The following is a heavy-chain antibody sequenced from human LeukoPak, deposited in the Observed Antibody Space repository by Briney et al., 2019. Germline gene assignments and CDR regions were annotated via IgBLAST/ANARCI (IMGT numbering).Heavy chain of an antibody. Sequence: SETLSLTCTVSGGSISSSSYYWGWIRQPPGKGLEWIGSIYYSGSTYYNPSLKSRVTISVDTSKNQFSLKLSSVTAADTAVYYCARADIGSYFVDWGQGALVTVSS. V-gene: IGHV4-39*01. CDR3: ARADIGSYFVD. CDR1: GGSISSSSYY. J-gene: IGHJ4*02. D-gene: IGHD1-26*01. CDR2: IYYSGST.